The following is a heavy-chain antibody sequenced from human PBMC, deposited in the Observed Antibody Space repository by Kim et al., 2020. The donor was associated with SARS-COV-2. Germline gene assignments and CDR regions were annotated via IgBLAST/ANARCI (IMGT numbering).Heavy chain of an antibody. CDR1: GFTFSSYE. Sequence: GGSLRLSCAASGFTFSSYEMNWVRQAPGKGLEWISYINVGAASIYYAGSVKGRFTVSRDDSQNSVYLYMNSLRGEDTAIYYCARETVNCGGDCYDLWGKG. D-gene: IGHD2-21*01. CDR3: ARETVNCGGDCYDL. CDR2: INVGAASI. V-gene: IGHV3-48*03. J-gene: IGHJ5*02.